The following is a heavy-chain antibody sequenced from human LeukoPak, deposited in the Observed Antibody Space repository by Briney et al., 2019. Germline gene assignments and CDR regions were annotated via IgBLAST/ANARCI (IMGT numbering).Heavy chain of an antibody. CDR2: ISGSGGST. CDR1: GFTFSSYA. V-gene: IGHV3-23*01. D-gene: IGHD6-19*01. J-gene: IGHJ4*02. CDR3: AKPSGYSSGWGFYGY. Sequence: GGSLRLSCAASGFTFSSYAMSWVRQAPGKGLEWVSAISGSGGSTYYADSVEGRFTISRDNSKNTLYLQMNSLRAEDTAVYYCAKPSGYSSGWGFYGYWGQGTLVTVSS.